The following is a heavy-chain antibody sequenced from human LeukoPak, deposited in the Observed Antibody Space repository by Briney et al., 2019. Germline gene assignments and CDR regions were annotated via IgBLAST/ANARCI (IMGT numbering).Heavy chain of an antibody. D-gene: IGHD5-18*01. CDR2: IVVGSGNT. V-gene: IGHV1-58*01. CDR3: AREGPLQIQLWLLPYYYYGMDV. Sequence: SVKVSCKASGFTFTSSAVQWVRQARGQRLEWIGWIVVGSGNTNYAQKFQERVTITRDMSTSTAYMELRSLRSDDTAVYYCAREGPLQIQLWLLPYYYYGMDVWGQGTTVTVSS. J-gene: IGHJ6*02. CDR1: GFTFTSSA.